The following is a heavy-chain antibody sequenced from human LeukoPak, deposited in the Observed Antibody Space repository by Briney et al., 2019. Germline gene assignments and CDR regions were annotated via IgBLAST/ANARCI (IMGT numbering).Heavy chain of an antibody. J-gene: IGHJ3*02. CDR1: GFRLSAYD. CDR3: AQGGYFAFDM. V-gene: IGHV3-23*01. CDR2: TSRRGPT. D-gene: IGHD2-15*01. Sequence: GGSLRLSCAASGFRLSAYDMQWVRQAPGKGLEWVSGTSRRGPTYYTDSVKGRFTISRDNSKNILYLQMDSLRADDTAVYYCAQGGYFAFDMWGQGKMVTVSS.